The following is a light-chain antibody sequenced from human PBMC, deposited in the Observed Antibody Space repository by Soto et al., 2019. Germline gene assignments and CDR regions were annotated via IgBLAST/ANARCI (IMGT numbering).Light chain of an antibody. CDR1: QGINNL. V-gene: IGKV1D-16*01. CDR2: TAS. CDR3: QQYNSFPRT. J-gene: IGKJ5*01. Sequence: DIQMTQSPSSLSASLGDRVTITCRASQGINNLLAWYQQKPGKAPKSLIKTASILQSGVPSRFSGSVSETEFTLTISSLQTEDFATYYCQQYNSFPRTFGQGTRLEI.